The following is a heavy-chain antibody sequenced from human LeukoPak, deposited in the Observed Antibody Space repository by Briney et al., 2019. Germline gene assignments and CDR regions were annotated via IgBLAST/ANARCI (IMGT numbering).Heavy chain of an antibody. CDR2: IYGGDRT. Sequence: GGSLRLSCAASGFTVSSNYMSWVRQAPGKGLEWVSVIYGGDRTYYADSVKGRFTISRDNSKNTLYLQMNSLRAEDTAVYYCARGGYPEYSYVAIYYMDVWGKGTTVTVSS. D-gene: IGHD5-18*01. CDR1: GFTVSSNY. V-gene: IGHV3-53*01. CDR3: ARGGYPEYSYVAIYYMDV. J-gene: IGHJ6*03.